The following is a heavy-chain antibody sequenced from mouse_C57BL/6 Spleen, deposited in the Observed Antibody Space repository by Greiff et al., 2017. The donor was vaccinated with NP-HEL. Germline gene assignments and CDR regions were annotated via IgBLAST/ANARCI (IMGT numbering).Heavy chain of an antibody. J-gene: IGHJ2*01. Sequence: QVQLQQPGAELVKPGASVKMSCKASGYTFTSYWITWVKQRPGQGLEWIGDIYPGSGSTNYNEKFKSKSTLTVDTSSSTAYMQLSSLTSEGYAVCCCARRTGGLRRGVCGGRGTTLTVSS. V-gene: IGHV1-55*01. D-gene: IGHD2-4*01. CDR2: IYPGSGST. CDR1: GYTFTSYW. CDR3: ARRTGGLRRGVC.